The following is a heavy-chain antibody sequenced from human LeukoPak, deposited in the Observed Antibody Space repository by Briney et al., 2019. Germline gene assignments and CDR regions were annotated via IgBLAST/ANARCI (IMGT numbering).Heavy chain of an antibody. CDR2: INGNSGGT. V-gene: IGHV1-2*02. J-gene: IGHJ4*02. D-gene: IGHD3-10*01. Sequence: ASVKASCKPSGYTFTGFYVHRVRHAPGQGLEWMGWINGNSGGTKYAQKLQGRVTMTTDTSPSTAYMELRSLRSDDTAVYYCGLFGDVSGNYSPLDYWGQGTLVTVSS. CDR3: GLFGDVSGNYSPLDY. CDR1: GYTFTGFY.